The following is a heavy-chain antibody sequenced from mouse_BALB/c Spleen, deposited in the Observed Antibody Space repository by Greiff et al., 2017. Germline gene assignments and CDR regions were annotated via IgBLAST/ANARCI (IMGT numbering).Heavy chain of an antibody. CDR1: GFTFSSYT. Sequence: EVKVVESGGGLVKPGGSLKLSCAASGFTFSSYTMSWVRQTPEKRLERVATISSGGSYTYYPDIVKGRFTISRDNAKNTLYLQMSSLKSEDTAMYYCTRVWYGNLDYWGQGTTLTVSS. D-gene: IGHD2-10*02. V-gene: IGHV5-6-4*01. CDR3: TRVWYGNLDY. J-gene: IGHJ2*01. CDR2: ISSGGSYT.